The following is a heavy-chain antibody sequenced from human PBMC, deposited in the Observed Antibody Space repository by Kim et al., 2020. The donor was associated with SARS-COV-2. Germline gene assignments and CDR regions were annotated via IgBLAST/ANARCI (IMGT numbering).Heavy chain of an antibody. Sequence: GGSLRLSCAASGFTFSSYGMHWVRQAPGKGLEWVAVIWYDGSNKYYADSVKSRFTISRDNSKNTLYLQMNSLRAEDTAVYYCARDSDTVVTPNELGIWGQGTLVTVSS. V-gene: IGHV3-33*01. CDR2: IWYDGSNK. CDR1: GFTFSSYG. J-gene: IGHJ4*02. CDR3: ARDSDTVVTPNELGI. D-gene: IGHD2-21*02.